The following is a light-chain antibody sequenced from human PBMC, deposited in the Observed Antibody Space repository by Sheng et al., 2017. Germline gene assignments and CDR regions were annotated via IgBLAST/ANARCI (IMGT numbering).Light chain of an antibody. CDR3: CSYAGSISYV. J-gene: IGLJ1*01. CDR1: SSDVGGYNH. V-gene: IGLV2-14*03. Sequence: QSALTQPASVSGSPGQSIAISCTGTSSDVGGYNHVSWYQQHPDKAPKLILYDVTNRPSGVSDRFSGSRSGNTASLTISGLQAEDEADYFCCSYAGSISYVFGSGTKVSVL. CDR2: DVT.